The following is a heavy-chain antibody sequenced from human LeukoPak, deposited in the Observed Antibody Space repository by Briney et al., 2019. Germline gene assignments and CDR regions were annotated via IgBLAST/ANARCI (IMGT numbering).Heavy chain of an antibody. D-gene: IGHD3-16*01. CDR1: GGSISSDGYY. Sequence: SQTLSLTCTVSGGSISSDGYYWSWIRQHPGDGLEWIGYIYYSGSTYYNPSLKSRVTISIDTSKNHFSLKLSSVTAADTAVYYCARAGGFFSPFGYWGQGTLVTVSS. J-gene: IGHJ4*02. CDR2: IYYSGST. CDR3: ARAGGFFSPFGY. V-gene: IGHV4-31*02.